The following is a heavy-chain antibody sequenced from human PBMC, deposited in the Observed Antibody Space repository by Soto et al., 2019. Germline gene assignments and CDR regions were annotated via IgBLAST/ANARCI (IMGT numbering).Heavy chain of an antibody. V-gene: IGHV3-7*01. CDR2: IKQDGSEE. J-gene: IGHJ5*02. CDR3: ARDRSAYDFNWFDP. D-gene: IGHD5-12*01. Sequence: EVQLVESGGGLVQPGGSLRLSCAASGFTFNNYWMAWVRQAPGKGLEWVANIKQDGSEEYYADSVKGRFTISRDNAKNSLYLQMNSLGAEDTAVYYCARDRSAYDFNWFDPWGQGTLVTVSS. CDR1: GFTFNNYW.